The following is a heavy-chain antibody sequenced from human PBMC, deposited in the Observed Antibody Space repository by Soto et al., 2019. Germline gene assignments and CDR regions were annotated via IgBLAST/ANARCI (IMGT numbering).Heavy chain of an antibody. V-gene: IGHV1-58*01. CDR1: GXTFTSSA. CDR2: IVVGSGNT. CDR3: AASRNYDILTGPSDY. J-gene: IGHJ4*02. Sequence: SVKVSCKASGXTFTSSAVQWVRQARGQRLEWIGWIVVGSGNTNYAQKFQERVTITRDMSTSTAYMELSSLRSEDTAVYYCAASRNYDILTGPSDYWGQGTLVTVSS. D-gene: IGHD3-9*01.